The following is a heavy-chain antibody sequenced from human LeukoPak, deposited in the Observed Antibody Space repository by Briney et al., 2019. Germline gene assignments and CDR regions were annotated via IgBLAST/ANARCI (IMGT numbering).Heavy chain of an antibody. CDR1: GYTFTSYG. CDR2: ISAYNGNT. Sequence: VASVKVSCKASGYTFTSYGISWVRQAPGQGLEWMGWISAYNGNTNYAQKLQGRVTMTTDTSTSTAYMELRSLRSDDTAVYYCARVSLLWFGESTTRANWFDPWGQGTLVTVSS. J-gene: IGHJ5*02. CDR3: ARVSLLWFGESTTRANWFDP. V-gene: IGHV1-18*01. D-gene: IGHD3-10*01.